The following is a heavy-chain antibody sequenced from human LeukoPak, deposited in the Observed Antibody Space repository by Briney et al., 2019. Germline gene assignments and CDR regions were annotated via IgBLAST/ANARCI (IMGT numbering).Heavy chain of an antibody. D-gene: IGHD6-19*01. CDR1: GFTFSSYA. CDR2: ISGSGGST. V-gene: IGHV3-23*01. J-gene: IGHJ4*02. CDR3: AKQDSSSFGI. Sequence: GGSLRLSCAASGFTFSSYAINWVRQAPGKGLEWVSTISGSGGSTYYADSVKGRFTISRDSSQNTPYLQMNSLRAEDTAVYYCAKQDSSSFGIWGQGTLVTVSS.